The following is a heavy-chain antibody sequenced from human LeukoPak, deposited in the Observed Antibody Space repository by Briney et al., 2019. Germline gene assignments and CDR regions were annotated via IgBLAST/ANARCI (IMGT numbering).Heavy chain of an antibody. V-gene: IGHV3-11*01. CDR2: ISSSGSTT. Sequence: GGSLRLSCAASGFTFSDYYMTRIRQAPGKGLEWVSYISSSGSTTHYADSVKGRFTISRDNAKNSLYVQMNNLRAEDTAVYYCARVPRSGGSIDYWGQGTLVTVSS. D-gene: IGHD6-19*01. J-gene: IGHJ4*02. CDR3: ARVPRSGGSIDY. CDR1: GFTFSDYY.